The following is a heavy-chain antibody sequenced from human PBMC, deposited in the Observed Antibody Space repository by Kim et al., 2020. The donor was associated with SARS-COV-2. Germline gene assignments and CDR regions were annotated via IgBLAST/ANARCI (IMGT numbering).Heavy chain of an antibody. D-gene: IGHD6-13*01. J-gene: IGHJ5*02. V-gene: IGHV3-30*03. CDR3: AAGYSSSWYGIWEGNWFDP. Sequence: GRFTISRDNSKNTLYLQMNSLRAEDTAVYYCAAGYSSSWYGIWEGNWFDPWGQGTLVTVSS.